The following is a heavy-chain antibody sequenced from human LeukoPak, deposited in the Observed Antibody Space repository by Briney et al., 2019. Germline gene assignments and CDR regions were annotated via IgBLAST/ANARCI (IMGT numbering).Heavy chain of an antibody. CDR3: ARGGGGYDDWFDY. V-gene: IGHV3-66*03. CDR2: IYSCGST. CDR1: GFTVSSNY. D-gene: IGHD5-12*01. Sequence: PGGSLRLSCAASGFTVSSNYMSWVRQAPGKGLEWVSVIYSCGSTYYADSVKGRFTISRDNSKNTLYLQMNSLRAEDTAVYYCARGGGGYDDWFDYWGQGTLVTVSS. J-gene: IGHJ4*02.